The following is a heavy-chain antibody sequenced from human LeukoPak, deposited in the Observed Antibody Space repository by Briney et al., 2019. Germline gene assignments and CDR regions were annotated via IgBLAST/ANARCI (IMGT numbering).Heavy chain of an antibody. CDR2: IYYNSGST. CDR1: GGSISGYY. Sequence: PLETLSLTCIVSGGSISGYYWNWIRQPPGKGLEWIGYIYYNSGSTNYNPPLKSRVTISLDTSKNQFSLKLTSLTAADTAVYFCARVQKVMRFDPWGQGTLVTVSS. J-gene: IGHJ5*02. V-gene: IGHV4-59*08. CDR3: ARVQKVMRFDP.